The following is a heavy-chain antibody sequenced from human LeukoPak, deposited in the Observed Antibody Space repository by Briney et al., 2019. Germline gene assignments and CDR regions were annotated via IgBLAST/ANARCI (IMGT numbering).Heavy chain of an antibody. CDR1: GFTFSSYS. CDR2: ISSSSSTI. CDR3: ARVSYGDFDP. J-gene: IGHJ5*02. Sequence: GGSLRLSCAASGFTFSSYSMNWVRRAPGKGLEWVSYISSSSSTIYYADSVKGRFTISRDNAKNSLYLQMNSLRAEDTAVYYCARVSYGDFDPWGQGTLVTVSS. V-gene: IGHV3-48*01. D-gene: IGHD5-18*01.